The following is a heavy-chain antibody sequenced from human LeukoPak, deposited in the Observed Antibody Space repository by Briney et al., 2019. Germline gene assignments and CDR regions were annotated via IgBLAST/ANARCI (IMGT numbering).Heavy chain of an antibody. CDR3: ATSTGDPSENDYGDYGLGY. V-gene: IGHV1-69*04. Sequence: SVKVSCKASGGTFSSYAISWVRQAPGQGLEWMGRIIPILGIANYAQKFQGRVTMTEDTSTDTAYMELSSLRSEDTAVYYCATSTGDPSENDYGDYGLGYWGQGTLVTVSS. CDR2: IIPILGIA. D-gene: IGHD4-17*01. J-gene: IGHJ4*02. CDR1: GGTFSSYA.